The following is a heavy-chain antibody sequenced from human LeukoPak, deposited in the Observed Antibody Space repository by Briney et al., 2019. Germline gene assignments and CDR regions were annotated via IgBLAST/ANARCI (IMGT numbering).Heavy chain of an antibody. V-gene: IGHV3-48*04. D-gene: IGHD3-10*01. CDR3: ARGRGGYYFDY. Sequence: GGSLRLSCEFSGIIFSTYAMNWVRQAPGKGLEWISYISGSSSGSTSIIHYSDSVKGRFTISRDNAKDSLYLQMNSLRAEDTAVYYCARGRGGYYFDYWGQGTLVTVSS. J-gene: IGHJ4*02. CDR2: ISGSSSGSTSII. CDR1: GIIFSTYA.